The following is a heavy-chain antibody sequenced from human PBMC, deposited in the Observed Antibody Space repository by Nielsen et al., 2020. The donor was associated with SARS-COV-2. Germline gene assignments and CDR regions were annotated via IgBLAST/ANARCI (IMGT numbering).Heavy chain of an antibody. Sequence: GGSLRLSFAASGFTFDDYGMSWVRQAPGKGLEWVSGINWNGGSTGYADSVKGRFTISRDNAKNSLYLQMNSLRAEDTALYYCARAIAAAGLTLDAFDIWGQGTMVTVSS. V-gene: IGHV3-20*03. J-gene: IGHJ3*02. CDR1: GFTFDDYG. CDR3: ARAIAAAGLTLDAFDI. D-gene: IGHD6-13*01. CDR2: INWNGGST.